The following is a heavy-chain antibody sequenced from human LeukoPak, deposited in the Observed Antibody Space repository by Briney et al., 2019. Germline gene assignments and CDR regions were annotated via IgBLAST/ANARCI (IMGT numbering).Heavy chain of an antibody. V-gene: IGHV3-21*01. Sequence: GGSLRLSCAASGFTFSSYSMNWVRQAPGKGLEWVSSISSSSSYIYYADSVKGRFTISRDNAKNSLYLQMNSLRAEDTAVYYCARGWFGSGSYYYYYGMDVWGQGTKVTVSS. CDR3: ARGWFGSGSYYYYYGMDV. CDR1: GFTFSSYS. D-gene: IGHD3-10*01. J-gene: IGHJ6*02. CDR2: ISSSSSYI.